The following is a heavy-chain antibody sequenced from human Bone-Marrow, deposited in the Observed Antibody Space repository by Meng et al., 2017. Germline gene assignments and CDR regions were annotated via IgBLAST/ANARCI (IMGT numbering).Heavy chain of an antibody. Sequence: GESLKISCAASGFTFSSYSMNWVRQAPGKGLEWVSSISSSSSYIYYADSVKGRFTISRDNSKNTLYLQMNSLRGEDTAVYYCARAGYCSGGSCYWPFDYWGQGTLVTVSS. D-gene: IGHD2-15*01. CDR3: ARAGYCSGGSCYWPFDY. CDR2: ISSSSSYI. CDR1: GFTFSSYS. J-gene: IGHJ4*02. V-gene: IGHV3-21*01.